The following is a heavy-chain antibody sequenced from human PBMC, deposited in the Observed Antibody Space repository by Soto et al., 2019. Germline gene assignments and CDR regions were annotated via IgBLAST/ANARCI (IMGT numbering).Heavy chain of an antibody. CDR2: IHPSGST. CDR1: GASFSGYY. D-gene: IGHD6-13*01. Sequence: PSETLSLTCAVYGASFSGYYCSWIRQAPGKGLEWIGEIHPSGSTYYNPSLKSRVTISVDTSKNQFSLKLSSVTAADTAVYYCTRTLLRSRWYLIWFDPWGQGTLVTVSS. J-gene: IGHJ5*02. V-gene: IGHV4-34*01. CDR3: TRTLLRSRWYLIWFDP.